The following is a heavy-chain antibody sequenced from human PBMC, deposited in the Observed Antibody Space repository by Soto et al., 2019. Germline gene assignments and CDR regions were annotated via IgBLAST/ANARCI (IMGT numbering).Heavy chain of an antibody. CDR2: ISGSGGST. D-gene: IGHD5-12*01. CDR1: GFTFSSYA. CDR3: AKDRIVATDYGDY. J-gene: IGHJ4*02. V-gene: IGHV3-23*01. Sequence: GESLKISCAASGFTFSSYAMSWVRQAPGKGLEWVSAISGSGGSTYYADSVKGRFTISRDNSKNTLYLQMNSLRAEDTAVYYCAKDRIVATDYGDYWGQGTLVTVSS.